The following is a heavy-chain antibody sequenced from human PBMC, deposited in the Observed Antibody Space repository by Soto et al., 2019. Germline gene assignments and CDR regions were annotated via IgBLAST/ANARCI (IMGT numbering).Heavy chain of an antibody. V-gene: IGHV3-7*01. CDR3: ARDHVLGAPTLDF. CDR2: IKQDGSEK. J-gene: IGHJ4*02. D-gene: IGHD1-26*01. Sequence: QLVESGGGLVQPGGSLRLSCTGSGLSLSRYWVSWVRQVPGKGLEWLANIKQDGSEKIYVDSVKGRFTISRDNAKNSVYLQMNSLRAEDTAFYYCARDHVLGAPTLDFWGQGTLVTVSS. CDR1: GLSLSRYW.